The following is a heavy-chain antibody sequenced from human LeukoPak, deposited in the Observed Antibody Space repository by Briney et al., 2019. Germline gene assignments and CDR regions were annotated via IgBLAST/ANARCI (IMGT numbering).Heavy chain of an antibody. Sequence: PSETLSLTCAVYGGSFSGYYWSWIRQPPGKWLEWIGEINHSGSTNYNPSLKSRVTISVDTSKNQFSLKLSSVTAADTAVYYCARPYCSGGSCNWFDPWGQGTLVTVSS. D-gene: IGHD2-15*01. CDR1: GGSFSGYY. V-gene: IGHV4-34*01. CDR3: ARPYCSGGSCNWFDP. J-gene: IGHJ5*02. CDR2: INHSGST.